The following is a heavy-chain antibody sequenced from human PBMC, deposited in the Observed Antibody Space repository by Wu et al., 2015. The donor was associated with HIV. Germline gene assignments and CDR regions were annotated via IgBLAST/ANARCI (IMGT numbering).Heavy chain of an antibody. V-gene: IGHV1-8*01. CDR2: MNPNSGNT. CDR1: GYTFTSYD. CDR3: ARGGVLLWFGELFYKNLFGVYNWFDP. D-gene: IGHD3-10*01. J-gene: IGHJ5*02. Sequence: QVQLVQSGAEVKKPGASVKVSCKASGYTFTSYDINWVRQATGQGLEWMGWMNPNSGNTGYAQKFQGRVTMTRNTSISTAYMELSSLRSEDTAVYYCARGGVLLWFGELFYKNLFGVYNWFDPGAREPWSPSPQ.